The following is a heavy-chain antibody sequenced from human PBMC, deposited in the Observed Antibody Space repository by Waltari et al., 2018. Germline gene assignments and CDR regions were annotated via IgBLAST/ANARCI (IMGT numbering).Heavy chain of an antibody. V-gene: IGHV3-33*01. J-gene: IGHJ4*02. CDR1: GFTFSSYG. CDR3: ARDAWVGATTTPIY. D-gene: IGHD1-26*01. Sequence: QVQLVESGGGVVQPGRSLRLSCAASGFTFSSYGMHWVRQAPSKGLEWVAVIWYDGSNKYYADSVKGRFTISRDNSKNTLYLQMNSLRAEDTAVYYCARDAWVGATTTPIYWGQGTLVTVSS. CDR2: IWYDGSNK.